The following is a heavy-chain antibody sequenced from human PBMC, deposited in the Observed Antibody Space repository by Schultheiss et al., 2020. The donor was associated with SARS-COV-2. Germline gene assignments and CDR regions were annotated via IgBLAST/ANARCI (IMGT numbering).Heavy chain of an antibody. D-gene: IGHD3-16*01. Sequence: GGSLRLSCSASGFTFSSYAMHWVRQAPGKGLEYVSAISSNGGSTYYADSVKGRFTISRDNSKNTLYLQMNSLRAEDTAVYYCARDLRGKYFDLWGRGTLVTVSS. CDR2: ISSNGGST. CDR1: GFTFSSYA. CDR3: ARDLRGKYFDL. J-gene: IGHJ2*01. V-gene: IGHV3-64*04.